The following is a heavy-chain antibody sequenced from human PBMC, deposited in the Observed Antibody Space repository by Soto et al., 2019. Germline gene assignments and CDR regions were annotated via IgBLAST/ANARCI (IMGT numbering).Heavy chain of an antibody. CDR3: AKEYCDSSRCYLPDY. J-gene: IGHJ4*02. CDR1: GDTFTTFG. D-gene: IGHD2-2*01. V-gene: IGHV1-18*01. Sequence: ASAKASCKASGDTFTTFGISWVRQAPGQGLEWMGWIDPKNGNTKEAQKFQGRVTMTTDTSTSTAYMELRSLRSDDTAVYYCAKEYCDSSRCYLPDYWGQGALVTVSS. CDR2: IDPKNGNT.